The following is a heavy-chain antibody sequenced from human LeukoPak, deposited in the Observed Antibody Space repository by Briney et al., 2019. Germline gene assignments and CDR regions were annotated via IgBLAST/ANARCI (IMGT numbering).Heavy chain of an antibody. CDR1: EYTFTSYY. CDR2: INPSGGST. Sequence: ASVKVSCKASEYTFTSYYMHWVRQAPGQGLEWMGIINPSGGSTSYAQKFQGRVTMTRDTSTSTVYMELSSLRSEDTAVYYCASSSGWYFAAEYFQHWGQGTLVTVSS. CDR3: ASSSGWYFAAEYFQH. V-gene: IGHV1-46*01. D-gene: IGHD6-19*01. J-gene: IGHJ1*01.